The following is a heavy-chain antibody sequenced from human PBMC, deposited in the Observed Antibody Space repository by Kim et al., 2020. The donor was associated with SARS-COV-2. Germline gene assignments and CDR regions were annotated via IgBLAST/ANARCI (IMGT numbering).Heavy chain of an antibody. V-gene: IGHV3-23*01. D-gene: IGHD2-21*01. Sequence: GGSLRLSCSASGFTFSSYAMSWVRQAPGKGLEWVSAISGSGGSTYYADSVKGRFTISRDNSKNTLYLQMNSLRAEDTAVYYCAKGLSDIVVVCAILHGGWFDPWGQGTLVTVSS. J-gene: IGHJ5*02. CDR2: ISGSGGST. CDR1: GFTFSSYA. CDR3: AKGLSDIVVVCAILHGGWFDP.